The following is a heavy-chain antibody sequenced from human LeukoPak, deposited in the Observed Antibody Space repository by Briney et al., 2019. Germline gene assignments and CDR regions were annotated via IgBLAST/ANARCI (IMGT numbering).Heavy chain of an antibody. CDR3: RSRIAVSGTVSDV. D-gene: IGHD6-19*01. J-gene: IGHJ6*04. CDR1: GGSISSSSYY. Sequence: SETLSLTCTVSGGSISSSSYYWGWIRQPPGKGLEWIGSIYYSGSTYYNPSLKSRVTISVDTSKKQFSLKLSSVTAEDTAVYYCRSRIAVSGTVSDVWGKGTTVTVSS. CDR2: IYYSGST. V-gene: IGHV4-39*07.